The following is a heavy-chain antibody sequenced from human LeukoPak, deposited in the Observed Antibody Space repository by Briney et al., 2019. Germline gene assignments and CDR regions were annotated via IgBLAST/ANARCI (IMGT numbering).Heavy chain of an antibody. CDR3: ARDWYYYDSSGPKGRGMDV. CDR2: ISGSGGST. CDR1: GFTFSSFA. D-gene: IGHD3-22*01. V-gene: IGHV3-23*01. Sequence: GGSLRLSCAASGFTFSSFAMNWVRQALGKGLEWVSAISGSGGSTYYADSVKGRFTISRDNSKNTLYLQMNSLRAEDTAVYYCARDWYYYDSSGPKGRGMDVWGQGTTVTVS. J-gene: IGHJ6*02.